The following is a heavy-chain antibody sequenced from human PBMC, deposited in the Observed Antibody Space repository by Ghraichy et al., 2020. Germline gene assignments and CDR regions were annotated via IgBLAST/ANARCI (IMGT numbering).Heavy chain of an antibody. J-gene: IGHJ6*02. CDR1: GGSISSYY. V-gene: IGHV4-59*08. CDR3: ARLRGQSGYDFWSGFWPQYGMDV. CDR2: IYYSGST. D-gene: IGHD3-3*01. Sequence: ESLNISCTVSGGSISSYYRSWIRQPPGKGLEWIGYIYYSGSTNYNPSLKSRVTISVDTSKNQFSLKLSSVTAADTAVYYCARLRGQSGYDFWSGFWPQYGMDVWGQGTTVTVSS.